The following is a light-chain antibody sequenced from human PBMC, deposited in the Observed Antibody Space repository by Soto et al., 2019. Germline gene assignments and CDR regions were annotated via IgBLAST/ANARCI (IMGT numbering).Light chain of an antibody. CDR2: AAS. J-gene: IGKJ1*01. CDR3: QQYNNWSWT. Sequence: ASVGDRVTTTCRASQSISTYLHWYQQKPGKAPNLLIYAASTLQSGLPSRFSGSGSGTEFTLTISSLQSEDFAIYYCQQYNNWSWTFGQGTQVDIK. V-gene: IGKV1-39*02. CDR1: QSISTY.